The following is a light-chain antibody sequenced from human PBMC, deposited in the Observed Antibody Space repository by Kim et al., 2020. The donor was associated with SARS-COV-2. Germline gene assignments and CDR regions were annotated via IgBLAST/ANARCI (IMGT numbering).Light chain of an antibody. CDR2: DAS. J-gene: IGKJ1*01. V-gene: IGKV1-5*01. Sequence: ASVGDRITITCRASQSITRWLVWYQQKPRKAPKLLIYDASSLQSGVPSRFSGSGSGIEFNLTISSLQPDEFATYYCQQYKRSRGTFGQGTKVDIK. CDR3: QQYKRSRGT. CDR1: QSITRW.